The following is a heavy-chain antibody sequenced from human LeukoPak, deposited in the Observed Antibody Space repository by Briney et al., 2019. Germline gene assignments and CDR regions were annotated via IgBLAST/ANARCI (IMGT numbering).Heavy chain of an antibody. J-gene: IGHJ4*02. Sequence: SETLSLTCTVSGGSISSYYWSWIRQPPGKGLEWIGDFYYSGSTNYNPSLKSRVTISVDTSKNQFSLKLSSVTAADTAVYYCAREDGYKSNDYWGQGTLVTVSS. D-gene: IGHD5-24*01. CDR2: FYYSGST. CDR1: GGSISSYY. CDR3: AREDGYKSNDY. V-gene: IGHV4-59*12.